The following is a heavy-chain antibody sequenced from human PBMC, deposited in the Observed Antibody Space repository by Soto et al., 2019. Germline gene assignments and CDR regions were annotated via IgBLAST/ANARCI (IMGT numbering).Heavy chain of an antibody. CDR3: ARGPYYYDSSGYNPAYYFDY. V-gene: IGHV4-34*01. CDR1: GGSFSGYY. CDR2: INHSGST. D-gene: IGHD3-22*01. Sequence: PTCAVYGGSFSGYYWSWIRQPPGKGLEWIGEINHSGSTNYNPSLKSRVTISVDTSKNQFSLKLSSVTAADTAVYYCARGPYYYDSSGYNPAYYFDYWGQGTLVTVSS. J-gene: IGHJ4*02.